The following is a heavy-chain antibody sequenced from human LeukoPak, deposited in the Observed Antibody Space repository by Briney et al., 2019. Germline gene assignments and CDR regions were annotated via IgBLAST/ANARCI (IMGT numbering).Heavy chain of an antibody. CDR2: THSDGTT. D-gene: IGHD2-21*02. J-gene: IGHJ6*02. CDR1: GFIVTSNY. CDR3: ARDHVVVTVTPVREVKRAVTYYYGMDV. V-gene: IGHV3-53*01. Sequence: GGSLRLSCAASGFIVTSNYMSWVRQAPGKGLEWVSFTHSDGTTYYSDSVKGRFTISRDNSRNTLYLQMNSLRAEDTAVYYCARDHVVVTVTPVREVKRAVTYYYGMDVWGQGTTVTVSS.